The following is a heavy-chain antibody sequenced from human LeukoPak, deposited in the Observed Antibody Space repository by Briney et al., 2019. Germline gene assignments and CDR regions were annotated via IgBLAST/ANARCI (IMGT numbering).Heavy chain of an antibody. J-gene: IGHJ4*02. D-gene: IGHD3-10*01. V-gene: IGHV1-2*02. CDR1: GYTFTGYY. CDR3: ARDVYGSGSYFY. CDR2: INPNSGGT. Sequence: ASVKVSCKASGYTFTGYYMHWVRQAPGQGLEWMGWINPNSGGTNYAQKFQGRVTMTRDTSISTAYMELSRLRSDDTAVYYCARDVYGSGSYFYWGQGILVTVSS.